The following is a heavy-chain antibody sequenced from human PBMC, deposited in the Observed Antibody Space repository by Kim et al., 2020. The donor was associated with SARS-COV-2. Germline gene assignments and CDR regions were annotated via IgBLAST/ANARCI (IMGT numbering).Heavy chain of an antibody. J-gene: IGHJ3*02. D-gene: IGHD3-3*01. V-gene: IGHV4-31*03. Sequence: SETLSLTCTVSGGSISSGGYYWSWIRQHPGKGLEWIGYIYYSGSTYYNPSLKSRVTISVDTSKNQFSLKLSSVTAADTAVYYCARVIRDAFWSADDAFDIWGRGTMVTVSS. CDR2: IYYSGST. CDR1: GGSISSGGYY. CDR3: ARVIRDAFWSADDAFDI.